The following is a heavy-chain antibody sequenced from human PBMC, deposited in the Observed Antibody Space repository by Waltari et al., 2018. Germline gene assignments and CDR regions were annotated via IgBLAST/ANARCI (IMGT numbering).Heavy chain of an antibody. V-gene: IGHV3-23*01. Sequence: EVQLLESGGDLVQPGGSLRVSCAALGFIFISFAITWVRPTPGNGLEGVSAMSGSGGSTYYTDSVKGRFTISRDNSKNTLYLQMNSLTAEDTAVYYCAKDTDDYNNLYATFDYWGQGTLVTVSS. CDR3: AKDTDDYNNLYATFDY. J-gene: IGHJ4*02. CDR2: MSGSGGST. CDR1: GFIFISFA. D-gene: IGHD4-4*01.